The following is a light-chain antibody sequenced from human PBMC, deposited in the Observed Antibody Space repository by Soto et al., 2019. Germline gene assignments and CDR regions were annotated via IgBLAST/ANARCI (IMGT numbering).Light chain of an antibody. J-gene: IGKJ1*01. Sequence: DIQLTQSPSSLSASVGDRVTITCRASLPITNYLSWYQLKPGGAPKLLIYAASSLQSGVPSRFSGGGSGTEFTLAMSSLQSEDFASYFFQQSYISPWTGRQGTNVEI. CDR3: QQSYISPWT. CDR1: LPITNY. V-gene: IGKV1-39*01. CDR2: AAS.